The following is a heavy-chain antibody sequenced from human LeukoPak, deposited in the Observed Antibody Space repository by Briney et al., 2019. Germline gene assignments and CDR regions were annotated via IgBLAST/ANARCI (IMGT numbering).Heavy chain of an antibody. V-gene: IGHV1-18*01. CDR1: VYTFRSYG. CDR2: RSAYNGNT. D-gene: IGHD2-2*01. CDR3: TRDGVPAAVSCPGRFDP. J-gene: IGHJ5*02. Sequence: ASVKVSCKASVYTFRSYGISWVRQAPGQGLEWMGGRSAYNGNTNYAQKFQGRVTVTTDSSTSTAYMEVRSLRSDDTAVYYCTRDGVPAAVSCPGRFDPWGQGTLVTVSS.